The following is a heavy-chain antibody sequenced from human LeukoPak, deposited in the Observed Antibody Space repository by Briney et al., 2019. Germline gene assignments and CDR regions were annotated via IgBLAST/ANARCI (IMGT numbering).Heavy chain of an antibody. CDR3: AKGGSNIVVVVAVWWQTNHDAFDI. D-gene: IGHD2-15*01. CDR2: ISGSGGST. J-gene: IGHJ3*02. Sequence: GGSLRLSCAASGFTFSSYGMSWVRQAPGKGLEWVSAISGSGGSTYYADSVKGRFTISRDNTKNTVYLQMNRQRAEETAVYYCAKGGSNIVVVVAVWWQTNHDAFDIWGQGTMVTVSS. V-gene: IGHV3-23*01. CDR1: GFTFSSYG.